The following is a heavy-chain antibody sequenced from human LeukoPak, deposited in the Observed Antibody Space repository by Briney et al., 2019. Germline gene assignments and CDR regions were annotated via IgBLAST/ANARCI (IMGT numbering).Heavy chain of an antibody. Sequence: SETVSLTCTVSGGSISSSSYYWGWIRQPPGKGLEWIGSIYYSGSTYYNPSLKSRVTISVDTSKNQFSLKLSSVTAADTAVYYCARSVVVVPAAKHYYYYYMDVWGKGTTVTVSS. D-gene: IGHD2-2*01. J-gene: IGHJ6*03. V-gene: IGHV4-39*01. CDR3: ARSVVVVPAAKHYYYYYMDV. CDR1: GGSISSSSYY. CDR2: IYYSGST.